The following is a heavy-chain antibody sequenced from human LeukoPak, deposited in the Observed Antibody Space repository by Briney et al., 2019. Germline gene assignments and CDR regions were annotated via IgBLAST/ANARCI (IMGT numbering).Heavy chain of an antibody. D-gene: IGHD3-22*01. CDR1: GCGFNNYW. Sequence: GESLKISFKGSGCGFNNYWIGWVRQMPGKGLEWMGIIYPSDSDTRYSPSFQGQVTISADKSIATAYLQWSSLKASDTAMYYCARPHYYDAIGYYFDYWGQGTQVTVSS. CDR2: IYPSDSDT. CDR3: ARPHYYDAIGYYFDY. V-gene: IGHV5-51*01. J-gene: IGHJ4*02.